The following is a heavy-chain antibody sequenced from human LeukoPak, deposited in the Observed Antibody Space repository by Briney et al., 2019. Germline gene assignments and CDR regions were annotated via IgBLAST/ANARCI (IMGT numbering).Heavy chain of an antibody. CDR2: ISGSGGTT. Sequence: GGSLRLSCAASGFTFSSYAMSWVRQAPGKGREWVSIISGSGGTTYYADSVKGRFTISRDNSKNTLYLQMNSLRAEDTAVYYCARGSGQGYSAYDWESKSFYCWGQGTLVTVSS. CDR3: ARGSGQGYSAYDWESKSFYC. J-gene: IGHJ4*02. D-gene: IGHD5-12*01. CDR1: GFTFSSYA. V-gene: IGHV3-23*01.